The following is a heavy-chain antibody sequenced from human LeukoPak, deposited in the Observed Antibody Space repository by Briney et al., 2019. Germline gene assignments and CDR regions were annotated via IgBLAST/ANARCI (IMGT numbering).Heavy chain of an antibody. CDR2: IRYDGSNK. V-gene: IGHV3-30*02. J-gene: IGHJ3*02. CDR3: XXGFVAPTTASDAFHI. CDR1: GFTFSSYG. D-gene: IGHD2-15*01. Sequence: PGGSLRLSCAASGFTFSSYGMHWVRQAPGKGLEWVAFIRYDGSNKYYADSVKGRLTISRDNYKNRLYLQMNSLRAEDTAVDYCXXGFVAPTTASDAFHIFGQGTMVTVSS.